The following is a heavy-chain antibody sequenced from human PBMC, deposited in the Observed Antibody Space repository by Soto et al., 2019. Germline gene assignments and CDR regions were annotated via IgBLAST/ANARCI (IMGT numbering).Heavy chain of an antibody. J-gene: IGHJ6*02. CDR1: GYIFTLYW. V-gene: IGHV5-51*01. D-gene: IGHD4-17*01. CDR2: VYPGDSDT. CDR3: ARQSPTPGYYYFSYGMDV. Sequence: GESLKISCKASGYIFTLYWIGWVRQMPGKGLEWMGIVYPGDSDTRYSPSFQGQVTILADKSISTASLQWSSLKASDTAVYYCARQSPTPGYYYFSYGMDVWGQGTTVTVSS.